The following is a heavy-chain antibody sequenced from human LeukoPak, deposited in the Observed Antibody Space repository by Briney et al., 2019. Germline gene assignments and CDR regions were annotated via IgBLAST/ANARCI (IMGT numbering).Heavy chain of an antibody. CDR1: GYTFTSYY. CDR2: ISAYNGNT. CDR3: ARGTLRYLDAFDI. Sequence: GASVKVSCKASGYTFTSYYMHWVRQAPGQGLEWMGWISAYNGNTNYAQKLQGRVTMTTDTSTSTAYMELRSLRSDDTAVYYCARGTLRYLDAFDIWGQGTMVTVSS. V-gene: IGHV1-18*04. J-gene: IGHJ3*02. D-gene: IGHD3-9*01.